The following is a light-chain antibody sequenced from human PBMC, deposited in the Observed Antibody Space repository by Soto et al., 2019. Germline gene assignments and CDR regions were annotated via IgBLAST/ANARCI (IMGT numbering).Light chain of an antibody. V-gene: IGLV1-40*01. J-gene: IGLJ1*01. CDR3: QSYVNSLSGPYV. CDR1: SSNIGAGYD. Sequence: QSVLTQPPSVSAAPGQTVTISFAGSSSNIGAGYDVHWYQQISGTAPKLLIYGNNNRPSGVPDRFSASKSGTSASLAITGLQLEDEADYYCQSYVNSLSGPYVFGNGTKVTVL. CDR2: GNN.